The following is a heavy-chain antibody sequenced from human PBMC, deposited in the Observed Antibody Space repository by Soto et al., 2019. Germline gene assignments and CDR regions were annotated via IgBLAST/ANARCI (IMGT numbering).Heavy chain of an antibody. CDR3: AIDRGGDLKAFDS. V-gene: IGHV3-21*01. Sequence: EVQLVESGGGLVKPGGSLRLSCAASGFTFSTYSMNWVRPATGKGLEWVSSIRSSSSYIYYADSVKGRFTISRANANNSLSLQMNRLRDQDTAVYYCAIDRGGDLKAFDSWGHGTMVTVSS. CDR2: IRSSSSYI. D-gene: IGHD3-10*01. CDR1: GFTFSTYS. J-gene: IGHJ3*02.